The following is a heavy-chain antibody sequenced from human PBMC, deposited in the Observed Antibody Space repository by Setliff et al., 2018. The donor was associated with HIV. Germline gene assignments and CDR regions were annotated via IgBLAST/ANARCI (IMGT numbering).Heavy chain of an antibody. CDR2: INNRGDRT. V-gene: IGHV3-23*01. J-gene: IGHJ5*02. CDR1: GFFFSRHV. CDR3: AKDLAANIYDFSALYYVPYPVGS. Sequence: SLRLSCEGSGFFFSRHVMSWVRQAPGKGLEWVSGINNRGDRTDYADSVKGRFTISRDNSKNTVDLQMNSLTVEDTAVYYCAKDLAANIYDFSALYYVPYPVGSWGQGTLVTVSS. D-gene: IGHD3-16*01.